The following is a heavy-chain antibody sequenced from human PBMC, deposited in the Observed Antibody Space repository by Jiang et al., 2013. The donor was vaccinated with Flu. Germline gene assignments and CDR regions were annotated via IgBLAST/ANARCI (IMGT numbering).Heavy chain of an antibody. CDR3: AKDYYDSSAYAKDAFDV. CDR1: GFTFSSYA. CDR2: ISGSGGST. V-gene: IGHV3-23*01. Sequence: SGGGLVQPGGSLRLSCAASGFTFSSYAMSWVRQAPGKGLQWVSAISGSGGSTYYADSVKGRFTISRDNSKNTLYLQMNSLRAEDTAIYYCAKDYYDSSAYAKDAFDVWGQGTMVTVSS. J-gene: IGHJ3*01. D-gene: IGHD3-22*01.